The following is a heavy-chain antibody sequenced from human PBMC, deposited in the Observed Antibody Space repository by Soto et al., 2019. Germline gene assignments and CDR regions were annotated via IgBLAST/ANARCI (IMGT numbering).Heavy chain of an antibody. D-gene: IGHD3-22*01. J-gene: IGHJ4*02. CDR3: GSSASPDAY. Sequence: EVQLVESGGGLVQPGGSLRLSCVASGFIFNSYSMNWVRQAPGKGLEWISYINSGSTSVFYADSVKGRFTISRDNAKNSLYLQMNSLRAEESAGYYCGSSASPDAYWGQGTLVTVSS. CDR2: INSGSTSV. V-gene: IGHV3-48*01. CDR1: GFIFNSYS.